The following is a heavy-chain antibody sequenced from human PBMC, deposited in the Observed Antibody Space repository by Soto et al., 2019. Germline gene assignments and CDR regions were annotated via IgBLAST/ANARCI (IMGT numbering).Heavy chain of an antibody. D-gene: IGHD1-26*01. CDR1: GDSVSTNRAA. Sequence: PTQTLSLTCVISGDSVSTNRAAWNWVRQSRSRGLEWLGRTDYTSQWNYDSATSVQSRINIKPDTSSNQFSLQLNSVTPDDSAVYSCAGGYGMTVWRQGTTVTVSS. CDR3: AGGYGMTV. CDR2: TDYTSQWNY. V-gene: IGHV6-1*01. J-gene: IGHJ6*02.